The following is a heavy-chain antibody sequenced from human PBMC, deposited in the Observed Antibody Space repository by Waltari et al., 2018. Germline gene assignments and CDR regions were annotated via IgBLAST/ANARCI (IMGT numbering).Heavy chain of an antibody. Sequence: QVQLVQSGAEVKKPGASVKVSCKASGYTFTGYYMHWVRQAPGQGLEWINPNRCGTNYGQKTQGRVTMTRDTSISTAYMELSRLRADDTAVYYCARGACSSTSCYNPDYYYGMDVWGQGTTVTVSS. V-gene: IGHV1-2*02. CDR2: INPNRCGT. CDR1: GYTFTGYY. J-gene: IGHJ6*02. D-gene: IGHD2-2*02. CDR3: ARGACSSTSCYNPDYYYGMDV.